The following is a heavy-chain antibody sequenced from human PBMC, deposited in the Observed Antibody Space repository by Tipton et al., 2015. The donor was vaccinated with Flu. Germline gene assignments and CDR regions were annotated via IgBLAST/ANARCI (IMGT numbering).Heavy chain of an antibody. Sequence: GLVKPSETLSLTCTVSGGSARSGSYSWSWIRQPPGKGLEWIGYVYYSGTAKYNPSLTGRVTISVDTSENNFSLKLTAVTAADTAVYYCARAGAHGYTLVQDSWGQGALVTVSS. CDR2: VYYSGTA. CDR3: ARAGAHGYTLVQDS. J-gene: IGHJ4*02. V-gene: IGHV4-61*03. D-gene: IGHD5-24*01. CDR1: GGSARSGSYS.